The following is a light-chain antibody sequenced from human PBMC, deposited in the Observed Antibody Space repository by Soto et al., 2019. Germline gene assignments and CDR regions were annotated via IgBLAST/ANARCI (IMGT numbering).Light chain of an antibody. Sequence: PGERATLSCRASQSVGSYLAWYQQKVGQAPRLLIFDASNRATGIPARFSGSGSGTDFTLTISSLQSEDVAVYFCQEYDNWPPEGPFGQGTKVEI. V-gene: IGKV3D-15*01. CDR3: QEYDNWPPEGP. J-gene: IGKJ1*01. CDR2: DAS. CDR1: QSVGSY.